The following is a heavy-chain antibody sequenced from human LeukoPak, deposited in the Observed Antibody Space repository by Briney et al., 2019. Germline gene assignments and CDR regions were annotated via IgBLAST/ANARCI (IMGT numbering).Heavy chain of an antibody. CDR3: AKDRDGRNYFDY. CDR1: GFTFSSYG. CDR2: IRYDGSNK. V-gene: IGHV3-30*02. Sequence: GGSLRLSCTASGFTFSSYGMHWVRQAPGTGLEWVAFIRYDGSNKYYADSVKGRFTISRDNSKNTLYLQMNSLRAEDTAVYYCAKDRDGRNYFDYWGQGTLVTVSS. J-gene: IGHJ4*02. D-gene: IGHD1-14*01.